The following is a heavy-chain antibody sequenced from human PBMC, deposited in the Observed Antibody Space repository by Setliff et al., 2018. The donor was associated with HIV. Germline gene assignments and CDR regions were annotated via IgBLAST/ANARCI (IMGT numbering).Heavy chain of an antibody. CDR3: ARAHFLVAMTRNWFDP. V-gene: IGHV1-2*02. J-gene: IGHJ5*02. CDR2: ISPNNGDT. D-gene: IGHD5-12*01. CDR1: GYTFTDYF. Sequence: ASVKVSCKASGYTFTDYFMHWVRQAPGQGLEWMGWISPNNGDTNIPQTFQGRVTMTRDTSTNTAHMELIRPRFDDTAVYYCARAHFLVAMTRNWFDPWGQGTLVTVSS.